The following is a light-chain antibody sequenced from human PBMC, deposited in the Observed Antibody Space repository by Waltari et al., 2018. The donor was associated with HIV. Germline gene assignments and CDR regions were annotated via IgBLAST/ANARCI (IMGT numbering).Light chain of an antibody. CDR1: PSTFATPW. V-gene: IGLV1-47*01. Sequence: QSVLPQPPSAPAAPGQTFTISSSASPSTFATPWLYRYQQLPGTAPKLLIYRNYQRPSGVPDRFSSSKSGASASLIISGLRSEDEADYFCGVWDSTLKQWLFGGRTKLTVL. J-gene: IGLJ3*02. CDR3: GVWDSTLKQWL. CDR2: RNY.